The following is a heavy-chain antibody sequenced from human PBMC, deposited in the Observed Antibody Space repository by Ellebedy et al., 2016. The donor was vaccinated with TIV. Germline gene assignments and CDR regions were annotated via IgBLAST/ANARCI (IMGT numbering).Heavy chain of an antibody. D-gene: IGHD1-26*01. J-gene: IGHJ5*01. Sequence: GESLKISCQGSGYRFSGFWIGWVRQMPGKGLEWMGLIYGGDSDARYNPSFQGQVTMSADKSINTAYLEWSTLKASDSAIYYCARLSDSGSFCDWFDSWGQGTRVTVSS. CDR3: ARLSDSGSFCDWFDS. CDR2: IYGGDSDA. V-gene: IGHV5-51*01. CDR1: GYRFSGFW.